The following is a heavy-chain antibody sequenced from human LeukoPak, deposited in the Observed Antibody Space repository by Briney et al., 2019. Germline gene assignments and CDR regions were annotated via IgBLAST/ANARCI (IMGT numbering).Heavy chain of an antibody. Sequence: GGSLRLSCAASGFTFSSYSMNWVRQAPGKGLEWVSSISSSSSYIYYADSVKGRFTISRDNAKNSLYLQMNSLRAEDTAVYYCARDRSYYGDYTFFDYWGQGTLVTVSS. V-gene: IGHV3-21*01. J-gene: IGHJ4*02. D-gene: IGHD4-17*01. CDR3: ARDRSYYGDYTFFDY. CDR2: ISSSSSYI. CDR1: GFTFSSYS.